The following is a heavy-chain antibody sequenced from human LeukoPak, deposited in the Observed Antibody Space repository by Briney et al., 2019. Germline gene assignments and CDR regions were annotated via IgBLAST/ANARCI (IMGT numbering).Heavy chain of an antibody. Sequence: GGSLRLSCAASGFSFSTYSMNWVRQAPGKGLEWVSSISSSSAHIFYADSVKGRFSISRDNAKNSLYLQMNSLRVEDTAVYYCTGRYCTTTNCYSFDIWGQGTMVTVSS. J-gene: IGHJ3*02. CDR3: TGRYCTTTNCYSFDI. CDR2: ISSSSAHI. CDR1: GFSFSTYS. D-gene: IGHD2-2*01. V-gene: IGHV3-21*01.